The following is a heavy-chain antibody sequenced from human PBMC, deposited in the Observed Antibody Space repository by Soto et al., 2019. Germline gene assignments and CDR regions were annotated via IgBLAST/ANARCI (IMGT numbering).Heavy chain of an antibody. V-gene: IGHV3-23*01. J-gene: IGHJ6*02. Sequence: PGGSLRLSCAAFGFTFSSYAMRWVRQAPGKGLEWVSAISGSGGSTYYADSVKGRFTISRDNSKNTLYLQMNSLRAEDTAVYYCRNDGGDDGLDSWGQGTTVTISS. D-gene: IGHD2-21*01. CDR1: GFTFSSYA. CDR2: ISGSGGST. CDR3: RNDGGDDGLDS.